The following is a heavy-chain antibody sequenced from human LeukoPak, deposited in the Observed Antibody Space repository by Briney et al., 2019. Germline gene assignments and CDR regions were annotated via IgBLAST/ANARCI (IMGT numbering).Heavy chain of an antibody. CDR1: GGSISTYY. CDR2: IYYSGST. J-gene: IGHJ3*02. CDR3: ARAPNGFGAFDI. V-gene: IGHV4-59*01. D-gene: IGHD2-8*01. Sequence: KPSETLSLTCTVSGGSISTYYWSWIRQPPGKGLEWIGYIYYSGSTDCNPSLKSRVTISVETSKNQFSLKMSSVTAADTAVYYCARAPNGFGAFDIWGPGTMVTVSS.